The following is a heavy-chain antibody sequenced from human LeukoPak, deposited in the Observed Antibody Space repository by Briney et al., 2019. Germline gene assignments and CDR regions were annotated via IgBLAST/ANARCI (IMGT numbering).Heavy chain of an antibody. CDR1: GFTFDDYG. CDR2: INWNGGST. D-gene: IGHD6-19*01. Sequence: GGSLRLSCAASGFTFDDYGMSWVRQAPGKGLEWVSGINWNGGSTGYADSVKGRFTISRDNAKNSLYLQMNSLRAEDTALYYYARSPPRIAVAAAFWDYWGQGTLVTVSS. CDR3: ARSPPRIAVAAAFWDY. J-gene: IGHJ4*02. V-gene: IGHV3-20*04.